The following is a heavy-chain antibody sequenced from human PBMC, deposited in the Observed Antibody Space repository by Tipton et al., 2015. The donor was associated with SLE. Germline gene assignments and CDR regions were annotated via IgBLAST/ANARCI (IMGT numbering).Heavy chain of an antibody. CDR1: GYTFTSYD. Sequence: QLVQSGAEVKKPGASVKVSCKASGYTFTSYDINWVRQATGQGLEWMGWVNPNSGNTGYAQKFQGRVTMTRNTSISTAYMELSSLRSEDTAVYYCATRITMVQGAGGWGQGTLVTVSS. CDR2: VNPNSGNT. V-gene: IGHV1-8*01. CDR3: ATRITMVQGAGG. D-gene: IGHD3-10*01. J-gene: IGHJ4*02.